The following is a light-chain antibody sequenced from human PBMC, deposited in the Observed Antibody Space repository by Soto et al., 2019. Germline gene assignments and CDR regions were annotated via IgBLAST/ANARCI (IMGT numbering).Light chain of an antibody. CDR1: RSISKN. Sequence: EIVMTQSPASLSVSPGERATLSCRASRSISKNLAWYQQKPGQSPRFLIYDASTRATGITARFSGSGSGTDFTLTISSLQSEDSATYYCQQYDDWPGVTFGPGTKVEIK. CDR2: DAS. CDR3: QQYDDWPGVT. J-gene: IGKJ3*01. V-gene: IGKV3-15*01.